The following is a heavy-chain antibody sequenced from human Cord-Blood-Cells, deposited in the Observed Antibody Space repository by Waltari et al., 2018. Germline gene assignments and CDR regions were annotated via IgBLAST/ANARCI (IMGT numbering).Heavy chain of an antibody. Sequence: QVQLVESGGGVVQPGRSLRLSCAASGFTFSSYAMHWVRQAPGKGMEWVAVISYDGSNKYYADSVKGRFTISRDNSKNTLYLQMNSLRAEDTAVYYCARDLAGSGGSCYFDYWGQGTLVTVSS. V-gene: IGHV3-30-3*01. CDR2: ISYDGSNK. J-gene: IGHJ4*02. CDR3: ARDLAGSGGSCYFDY. D-gene: IGHD2-15*01. CDR1: GFTFSSYA.